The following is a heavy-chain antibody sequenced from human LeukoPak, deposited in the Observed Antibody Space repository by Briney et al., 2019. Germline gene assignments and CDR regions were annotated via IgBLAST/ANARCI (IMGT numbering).Heavy chain of an antibody. V-gene: IGHV4-34*01. CDR3: ARGRFEYSSSSTPKPNYYYYMDV. J-gene: IGHJ6*03. Sequence: SETLSLTCAVYGGSFSGYYWSWIRQPPGKGLEWIGEINHSGSNNYNPSLKSRVTISVDTSKNQFSLKLSSVTAADTAVYYCARGRFEYSSSSTPKPNYYYYMDVWGKGTTVTVSS. CDR1: GGSFSGYY. D-gene: IGHD6-6*01. CDR2: INHSGSN.